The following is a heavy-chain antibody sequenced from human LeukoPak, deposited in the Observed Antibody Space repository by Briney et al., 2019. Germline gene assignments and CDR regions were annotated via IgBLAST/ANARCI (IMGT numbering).Heavy chain of an antibody. Sequence: GGSLRLSCAASGFTVSSTHMVWVRQAPGKGLEWVSVIYTGGNSYYAGSVQGRFIISRDISKNTLYLQMNSLRAEDSALYYCARGLSSYDFWSGYFYYYYYGMDVWGQGTTVTVSS. CDR3: ARGLSSYDFWSGYFYYYYYGMDV. J-gene: IGHJ6*02. CDR2: IYTGGNS. CDR1: GFTVSSTH. D-gene: IGHD3-3*01. V-gene: IGHV3-53*01.